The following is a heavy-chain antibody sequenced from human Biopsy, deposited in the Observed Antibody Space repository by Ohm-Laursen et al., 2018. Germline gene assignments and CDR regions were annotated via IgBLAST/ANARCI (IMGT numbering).Heavy chain of an antibody. Sequence: AAVKISCKASGYTFTGYYIHWVRQAPGQGLEWMGYINPKNGDTNYEQKFRGRVTVTRDTSINTLYVDLSRLTPDDTAVYYCARESNPKRLGDWGQGTLVTVSS. V-gene: IGHV1-2*02. J-gene: IGHJ4*02. D-gene: IGHD3-16*01. CDR2: INPKNGDT. CDR3: ARESNPKRLGD. CDR1: GYTFTGYY.